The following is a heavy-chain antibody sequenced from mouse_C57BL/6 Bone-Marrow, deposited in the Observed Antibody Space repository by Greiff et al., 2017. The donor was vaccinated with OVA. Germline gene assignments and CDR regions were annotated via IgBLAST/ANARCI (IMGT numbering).Heavy chain of an antibody. CDR2: IHPNSGST. CDR3: ERGYSTSAWFAY. J-gene: IGHJ3*01. D-gene: IGHD2-5*01. CDR1: GYTFTSYW. V-gene: IGHV1-64*01. Sequence: QVQLQQPGAELVKPGASVKLSCKASGYTFTSYWMHWVKQRPGQGLEWIGMIHPNSGSTNYNEKFKSKATLTVDNSSSTAYIQLSSLTSEDSAVYYGERGYSTSAWFAYWGQGNLVTVSA.